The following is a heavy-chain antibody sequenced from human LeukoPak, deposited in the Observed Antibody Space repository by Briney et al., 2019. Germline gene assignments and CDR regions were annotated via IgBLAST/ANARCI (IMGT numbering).Heavy chain of an antibody. CDR2: ISRSGSTK. J-gene: IGHJ6*03. V-gene: IGHV3-48*04. CDR1: GFTFSSYW. D-gene: IGHD2-15*01. CDR3: ARVLRYCSGGNCYSGGLGYMDV. Sequence: GGSLRLSCAASGFTFSSYWMHWVRQAPGKGLEWVSSISRSGSTKYYADSVKGRFTISRDNAKNSLFLQMNSLRAEDTAVYYCARVLRYCSGGNCYSGGLGYMDVWGKGTTVTISS.